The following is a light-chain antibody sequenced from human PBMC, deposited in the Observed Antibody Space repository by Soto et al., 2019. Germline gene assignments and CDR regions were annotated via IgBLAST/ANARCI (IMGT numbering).Light chain of an antibody. V-gene: IGKV3-11*01. CDR2: DAS. J-gene: IGKJ2*01. CDR3: QQRSNWPRYT. CDR1: QSVSSY. Sequence: EIVLTQSPATLSLSPGERATLSCRASQSVSSYLAWYQQKPGQAPRLLIYDASNRATGIPSRFSGSVSGTDFTLPISSLQPEDFAVYSSQQRSNWPRYTFGQGTKRGSK.